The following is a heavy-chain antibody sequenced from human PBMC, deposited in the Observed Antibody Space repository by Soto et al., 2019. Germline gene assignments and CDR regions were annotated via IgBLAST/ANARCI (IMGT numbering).Heavy chain of an antibody. CDR3: ARASLEWLFWFEP. V-gene: IGHV1-3*01. J-gene: IGHJ5*02. CDR2: INAGNGNT. CDR1: GYTFTSYA. Sequence: ASVKVSCKASGYTFTSYAMHWVRQAPGQRLEWMGWINAGNGNTKYSQKFQGRVTITRDTSASTAYMELSSLRSEDTAVYYCARASLEWLFWFEPWGQGTLVTVSS. D-gene: IGHD3-3*01.